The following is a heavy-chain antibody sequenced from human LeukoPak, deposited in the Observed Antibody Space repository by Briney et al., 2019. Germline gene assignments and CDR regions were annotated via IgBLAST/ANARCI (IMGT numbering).Heavy chain of an antibody. Sequence: GGSLRLSCAASGFTFSSYSMNWVRQAPGKGLEWVSSISSSSSYIYYADSVKGRFTISRDNAKNSLYLQMNSLRVEDTAVYYCARGFSPIAAAEISWFDPWGQGTLVTVSS. CDR2: ISSSSSYI. CDR1: GFTFSSYS. D-gene: IGHD6-13*01. CDR3: ARGFSPIAAAEISWFDP. J-gene: IGHJ5*02. V-gene: IGHV3-21*01.